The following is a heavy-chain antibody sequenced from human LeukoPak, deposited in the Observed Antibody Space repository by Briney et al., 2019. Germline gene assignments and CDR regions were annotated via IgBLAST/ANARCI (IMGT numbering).Heavy chain of an antibody. J-gene: IGHJ4*02. V-gene: IGHV1-46*01. D-gene: IGHD3-22*01. CDR2: INPSGGST. CDR1: GYTFTSYY. CDR3: ARAGPSSGYYPIGYFDY. Sequence: ASVKVSCKASGYTFTSYYMHWVRQAPGQGLEWMGIINPSGGSTSYAQKFQGRVTMTRDTSTSTVYMELSSLRSEDTAVYYCARAGPSSGYYPIGYFDYWGQGTLVTVSS.